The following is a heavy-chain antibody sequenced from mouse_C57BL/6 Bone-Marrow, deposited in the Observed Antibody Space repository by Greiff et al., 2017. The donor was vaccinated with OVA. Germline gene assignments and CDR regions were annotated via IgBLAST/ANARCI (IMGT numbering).Heavy chain of an antibody. CDR3: ARRPTVVAPYWYFDV. Sequence: VQLKESGGGLVQPGESLKLSCESNEYEFPSHDMSWVRKTPEKRLELVAAINSDGGSTYYPDTMERRFIISRDNTKKTLYLQMSSLRSEDTALYYCARRPTVVAPYWYFDVWGTGTTVTVSS. CDR2: INSDGGST. J-gene: IGHJ1*03. V-gene: IGHV5-2*01. D-gene: IGHD1-1*01. CDR1: EYEFPSHD.